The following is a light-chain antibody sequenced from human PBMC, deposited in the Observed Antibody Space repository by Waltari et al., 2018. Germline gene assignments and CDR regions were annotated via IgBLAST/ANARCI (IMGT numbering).Light chain of an antibody. J-gene: IGKJ1*01. CDR1: QSISSW. CDR2: NAS. Sequence: DIQMTQSPSTLSASVGDRVTITGRASQSISSWLAWYQQKPGKAPKLLIYNASSLESGVPSRCSGSGSGTEFTLTISSLQPDDFATYYCQQYNSYSGTFGQGTKVEIK. CDR3: QQYNSYSGT. V-gene: IGKV1-5*03.